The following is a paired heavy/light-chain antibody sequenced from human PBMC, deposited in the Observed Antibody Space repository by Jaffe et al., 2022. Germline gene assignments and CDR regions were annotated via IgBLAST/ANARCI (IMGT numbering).Heavy chain of an antibody. CDR1: GGSFSGYY. V-gene: IGHV4-34*01. CDR2: INHSGST. D-gene: IGHD3-22*01. CDR3: ARPSGYYDSGGYYYGPYYFDY. J-gene: IGHJ4*02. Sequence: QVQLQQWGAGLLKPSETLSLTCAVYGGSFSGYYWSWIRQPPGKGLEWIGEINHSGSTNYNPSLKSRVTISVDMSKNQFSLKLSSVTAADTAVYYCARPSGYYDSGGYYYGPYYFDYWGQGTLVTVSS.
Light chain of an antibody. Sequence: DIVMTQSPDSLAVSLGERATINCKSSQSVLYSSNNKNYLGWYQQKPGQPPKLLIYWASTRESGVPDRFSGSGSGTDFTLTISSLQAEDVAVYYCQQYYSAPSTFGQGTKLEIK. CDR2: WAS. CDR1: QSVLYSSNNKNY. CDR3: QQYYSAPST. J-gene: IGKJ2*01. V-gene: IGKV4-1*01.